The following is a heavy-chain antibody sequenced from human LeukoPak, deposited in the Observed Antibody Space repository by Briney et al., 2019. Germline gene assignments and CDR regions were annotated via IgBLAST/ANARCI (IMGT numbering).Heavy chain of an antibody. Sequence: PGGSLRLSCAASGFTFSSYWMSWVRQAPGKGLEWVANIKQDGSEKYYVDSVKGRFTISRDNAKNSLYLQMNSLRAEDTAVYYCARERPWFGELLYAFDIWGQGTMVTVSS. CDR1: GFTFSSYW. V-gene: IGHV3-7*03. CDR3: ARERPWFGELLYAFDI. J-gene: IGHJ3*02. CDR2: IKQDGSEK. D-gene: IGHD3-10*01.